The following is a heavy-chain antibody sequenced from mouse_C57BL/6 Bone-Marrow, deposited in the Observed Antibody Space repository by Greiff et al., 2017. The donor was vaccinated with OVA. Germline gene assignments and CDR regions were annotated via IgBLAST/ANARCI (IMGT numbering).Heavy chain of an antibody. Sequence: VQLQQSGAELARPGASVKLSCKASGYTFTSYGISWVKQRTGQGLEWIGEIYPRSGNTYYNEKFKGKATLTADKSSSTAYMELRSLTSEDSAVYFCAWYYGSSYYFDYWGQGTTLTVSS. CDR1: GYTFTSYG. CDR2: IYPRSGNT. V-gene: IGHV1-81*01. CDR3: AWYYGSSYYFDY. D-gene: IGHD1-1*01. J-gene: IGHJ2*01.